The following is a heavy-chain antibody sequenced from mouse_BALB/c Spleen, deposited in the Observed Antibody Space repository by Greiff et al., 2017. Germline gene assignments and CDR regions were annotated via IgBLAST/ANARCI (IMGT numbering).Heavy chain of an antibody. V-gene: IGHV5-6*02. CDR1: GFTFSSYG. Sequence: EVKLVESGGDLVKPGGSLKLSCAASGFTFSSYGMSWVRQTPDKRLEWVATISSGGSYTYYPDSVKGRFTISRDNAKNTLYLQMSSLKSEDTAMYYCARREITTGYFDVWGAGTTVTVSS. J-gene: IGHJ1*01. D-gene: IGHD1-1*01. CDR3: ARREITTGYFDV. CDR2: ISSGGSYT.